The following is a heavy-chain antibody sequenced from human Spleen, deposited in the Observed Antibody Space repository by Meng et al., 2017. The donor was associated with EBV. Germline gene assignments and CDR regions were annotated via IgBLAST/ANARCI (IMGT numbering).Heavy chain of an antibody. Sequence: QVPLVQSGSESKKPGASVKVSCKTSGYTFTTYTSNWVRQAPGQGLEWMGGLIPMLGAPNYAQKFQDRVTIVADKSTSIHYMELSSLRSDDTAMYYCASESGRGYTPDYWGRGTLVTVSS. D-gene: IGHD3-10*01. CDR2: LIPMLGAP. CDR1: GYTFTTYT. V-gene: IGHV1-69*08. CDR3: ASESGRGYTPDY. J-gene: IGHJ4*02.